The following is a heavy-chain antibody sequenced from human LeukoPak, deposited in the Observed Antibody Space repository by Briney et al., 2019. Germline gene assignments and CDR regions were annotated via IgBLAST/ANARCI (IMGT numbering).Heavy chain of an antibody. V-gene: IGHV4-30-4*01. D-gene: IGHD5-12*01. J-gene: IGHJ6*02. CDR1: GGSISSGDYY. Sequence: PSETLSLTCTVSGGSISSGDYYWSWIRQPPGKGLEWIGYIYYSGSTYYNPSLKSRVTISVDTSKNQFSLKLSSVTAADTAVYYCARGGWLRYYYYYYGMDVWGQGTTVTVSS. CDR2: IYYSGST. CDR3: ARGGWLRYYYYYYGMDV.